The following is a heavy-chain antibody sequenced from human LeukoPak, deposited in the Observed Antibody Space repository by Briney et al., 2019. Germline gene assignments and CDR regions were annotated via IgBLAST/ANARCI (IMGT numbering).Heavy chain of an antibody. J-gene: IGHJ4*02. CDR3: ARDNTYYYDSSGYGY. CDR1: GFTFSSYW. V-gene: IGHV3-74*01. CDR2: INTDGSST. Sequence: AGGSLRLSCAASGFTFSSYWMHWVRQAPGKGLVWVSRINTDGSSTSYADSVKGRFTISRDNAKNTLYLQMNSLRVEDTAVYYCARDNTYYYDSSGYGYWGQGTLVTVSS. D-gene: IGHD3-22*01.